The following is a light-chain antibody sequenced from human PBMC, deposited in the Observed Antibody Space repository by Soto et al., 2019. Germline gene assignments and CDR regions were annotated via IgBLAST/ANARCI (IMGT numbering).Light chain of an antibody. J-gene: IGLJ2*01. V-gene: IGLV2-23*01. CDR1: SSDVGSYNL. Sequence: SALTQPASVSGSPGQSITISCTGTSSDVGSYNLVSWYQQHPGKAPKLMIYEGSKRPSGVSNRFSGSKSGNTASLTISGLQAEDEADYYCCSYAGSSTFVVFGGGTKLTV. CDR2: EGS. CDR3: CSYAGSSTFVV.